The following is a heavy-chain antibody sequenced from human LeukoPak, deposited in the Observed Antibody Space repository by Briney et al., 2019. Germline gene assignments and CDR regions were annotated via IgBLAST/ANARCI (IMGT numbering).Heavy chain of an antibody. V-gene: IGHV1-69*06. J-gene: IGHJ3*02. CDR1: GGTFSSYA. D-gene: IGHD3-3*01. CDR3: AREHLTIFGVVIEYAFDI. CDR2: IIPIFGTA. Sequence: ASVKVSCKASGGTFSSYAISWVRQAPGQGLEWMGGIIPIFGTANYAQKFQGRVTITADKSTSTAYMELSSLRSEDTAVYYCAREHLTIFGVVIEYAFDIWGQGTMVTVSS.